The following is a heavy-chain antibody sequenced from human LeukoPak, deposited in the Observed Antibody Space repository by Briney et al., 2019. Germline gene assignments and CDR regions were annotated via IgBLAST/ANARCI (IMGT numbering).Heavy chain of an antibody. CDR2: ISAYNGNT. D-gene: IGHD3-10*01. CDR1: GYTFTSYG. CDR3: ARKFLGSRGYYFDY. Sequence: GASVKVSCKASGYTFTSYGISWVRQAPGQGLEWMGWISAYNGNTNYAQKFQGRVTMTRNTSIRTAYMELSSLRSEDTAVYYCARKFLGSRGYYFDYWGQGTLVTVSS. J-gene: IGHJ4*02. V-gene: IGHV1-18*01.